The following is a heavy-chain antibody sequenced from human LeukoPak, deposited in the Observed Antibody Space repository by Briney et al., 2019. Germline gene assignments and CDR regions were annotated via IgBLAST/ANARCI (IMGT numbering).Heavy chain of an antibody. CDR1: GGTFSSYA. J-gene: IGHJ6*02. Sequence: ASVKVSCKASGGTFSSYAISWVRQAPGQGLEWMGGIIPIFGTANYAQKFQGRVTITADESTSTAYMELSSLRSEDTAVYYCAREGYCSSTSCYKKRRYCYYGMDVWGQGTTVTVSS. V-gene: IGHV1-69*13. CDR2: IIPIFGTA. CDR3: AREGYCSSTSCYKKRRYCYYGMDV. D-gene: IGHD2-2*02.